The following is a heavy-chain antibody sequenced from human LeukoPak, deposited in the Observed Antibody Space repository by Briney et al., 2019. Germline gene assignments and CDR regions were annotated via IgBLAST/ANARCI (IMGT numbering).Heavy chain of an antibody. Sequence: GGSLRLSCAASGFTFSSYAMSWVRQAPGKGLERVSAISGSGGSTYYADSVKGRFTISRDNSKNTLYLQMNSLRAEDTAVYYCAKDLVSYYDILTGYSAFDYWGQGTLVTVSS. V-gene: IGHV3-23*01. D-gene: IGHD3-9*01. CDR1: GFTFSSYA. CDR2: ISGSGGST. J-gene: IGHJ4*02. CDR3: AKDLVSYYDILTGYSAFDY.